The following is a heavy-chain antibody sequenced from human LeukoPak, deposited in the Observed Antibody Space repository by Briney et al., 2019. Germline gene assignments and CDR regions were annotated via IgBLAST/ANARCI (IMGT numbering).Heavy chain of an antibody. CDR2: ISSSGSTI. CDR1: GFTFSDYY. V-gene: IGHV3-11*01. Sequence: GGSLRLSCAASGFTFSDYYMSWIRQAPGKGLEWVSYISSSGSTIYYADSVKGRFTISRDNAKNSLYLQMNSLRAEDTAVYYCAVSSGLGEYYFDYWGQGTLVTVSS. J-gene: IGHJ4*02. CDR3: AVSSGLGEYYFDY. D-gene: IGHD6-19*01.